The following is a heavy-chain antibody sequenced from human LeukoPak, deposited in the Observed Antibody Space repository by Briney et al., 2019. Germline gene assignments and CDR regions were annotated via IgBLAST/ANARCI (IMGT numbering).Heavy chain of an antibody. CDR3: ATDRGPNTFDH. D-gene: IGHD1/OR15-1a*01. CDR2: INLDGSQK. CDR1: GFTFSNSW. V-gene: IGHV3-7*01. Sequence: GGSLRLSCAASGFTFSNSWMTWVRQAPGKRLEWVANINLDGSQKYYVDSVNGRFTASRDNGKNSLYLEMNNLRIEDTAVYYCATDRGPNTFDHWGQGTLITVSS. J-gene: IGHJ4*02.